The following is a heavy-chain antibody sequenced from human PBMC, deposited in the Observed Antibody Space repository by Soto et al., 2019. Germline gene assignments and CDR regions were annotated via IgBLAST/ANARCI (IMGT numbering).Heavy chain of an antibody. CDR1: GGSISSSSYY. V-gene: IGHV4-39*01. D-gene: IGHD4-17*01. Sequence: SETLSLTCTVSGGSISSSSYYWCWIRQPPGKGLEWIGSIYYSGSTYYNPSLKSRVTISVDTSKNQFSLKLGSVTAADTAVYYCARHSDYGDYFNWFDPWGQGTLVTVSS. CDR3: ARHSDYGDYFNWFDP. CDR2: IYYSGST. J-gene: IGHJ5*01.